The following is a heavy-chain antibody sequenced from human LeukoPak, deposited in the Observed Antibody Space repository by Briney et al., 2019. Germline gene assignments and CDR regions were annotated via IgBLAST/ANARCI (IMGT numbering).Heavy chain of an antibody. V-gene: IGHV5-51*01. J-gene: IGHJ4*02. Sequence: GESLKISCEVSGYSFTTYWNGWVRQMPGKGLEWMGIIYPGDSDTRYSPSFQGQVTISADKSISTAYLQGSSLKASDTAMYYCASPASGDYGGIDYWGQGTLVTVSS. CDR1: GYSFTTYW. D-gene: IGHD4-23*01. CDR3: ASPASGDYGGIDY. CDR2: IYPGDSDT.